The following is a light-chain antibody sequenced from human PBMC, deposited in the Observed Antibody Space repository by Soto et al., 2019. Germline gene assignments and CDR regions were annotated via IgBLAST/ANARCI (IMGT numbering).Light chain of an antibody. CDR2: DVT. Sequence: QSALTQPASVSGSPGQSITISCTGTNNDVGGYNYVSWYQQHPGKVPKLMIYDVTSRPSGVSNRFSGSKSGNTASLTISGLQAEDEADYYCSSYSSSSTPVVFGGGTKLTVL. CDR3: SSYSSSSTPVV. CDR1: NNDVGGYNY. J-gene: IGLJ3*02. V-gene: IGLV2-14*03.